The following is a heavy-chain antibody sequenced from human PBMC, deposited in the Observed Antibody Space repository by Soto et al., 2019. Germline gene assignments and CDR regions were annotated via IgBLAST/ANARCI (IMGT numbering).Heavy chain of an antibody. J-gene: IGHJ4*02. CDR2: INSDGTNK. Sequence: GGSLRLSCAASGFTFSTYWMHWVRQAPGKGLVWVSRINSDGTNKDYADSVKGRFTISRDNSKNTLYLQMNSLRAEDTAVYYCAKIGLLYYYDSSGYYDYWGQGTLVTVS. V-gene: IGHV3-74*01. CDR3: AKIGLLYYYDSSGYYDY. CDR1: GFTFSTYW. D-gene: IGHD3-22*01.